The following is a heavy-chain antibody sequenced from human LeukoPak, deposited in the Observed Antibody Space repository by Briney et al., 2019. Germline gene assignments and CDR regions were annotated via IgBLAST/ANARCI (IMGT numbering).Heavy chain of an antibody. CDR1: GFTFSSSA. J-gene: IGHJ4*02. D-gene: IGHD6-13*01. V-gene: IGHV3-23*01. CDR3: AKDLAAAGRY. CDR2: ISGYGGSI. Sequence: GGSLRLSCAASGFTFSSSAMSWVRQAPGKGLEWVSTISGYGGSIYYADSVKGRFTISRDNSENTLYLQMNSLRAEDTAAYFCAKDLAAAGRYWGQGTLVTVSS.